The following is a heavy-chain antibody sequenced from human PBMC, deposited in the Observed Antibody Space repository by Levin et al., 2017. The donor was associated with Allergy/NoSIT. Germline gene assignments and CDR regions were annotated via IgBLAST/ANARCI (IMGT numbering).Heavy chain of an antibody. Sequence: GASVKVSCAASGFTFSSYWMHWVRQAPGKGLVWVSRINGDGSSIGTADSVKGRFTISRDNAKNMLYLQMNSLRVEDAAVYYCARDGYVDTAVTQRKPLDYWGQGTRVTVSS. D-gene: IGHD5-18*01. CDR3: ARDGYVDTAVTQRKPLDY. V-gene: IGHV3-74*01. CDR1: GFTFSSYW. J-gene: IGHJ4*02. CDR2: INGDGSSI.